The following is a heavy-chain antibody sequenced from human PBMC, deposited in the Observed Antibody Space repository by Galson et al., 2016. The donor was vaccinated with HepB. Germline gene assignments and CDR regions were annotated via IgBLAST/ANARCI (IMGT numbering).Heavy chain of an antibody. CDR2: ITAATGVT. V-gene: IGHV3-23*01. D-gene: IGHD3-10*01. CDR3: AKDLQVSPLWFGELFPDD. J-gene: IGHJ4*02. Sequence: SLRLSCAASGFTFRAYAMRWVRHAQRTGPEWLPAITAATGVTYYADSGKCRFTIARDNSKNTLYLEMSSLRVEDTAVYYCAKDLQVSPLWFGELFPDDWGQGTLVAVSS. CDR1: GFTFRAYA.